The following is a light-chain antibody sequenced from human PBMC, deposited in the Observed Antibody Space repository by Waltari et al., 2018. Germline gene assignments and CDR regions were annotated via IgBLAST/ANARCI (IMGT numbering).Light chain of an antibody. V-gene: IGKV3-20*01. Sequence: EIVLTQPPGTASLSPGERVTLSCRASQSVGSSSLAWYQQKPGQAPRLVIYRASRRATGIPDMFSGSGSGTDFRLTISRLEPEDFAVYYCQQHGTLPATFGEGTKVELK. J-gene: IGKJ1*01. CDR1: QSVGSSS. CDR2: RAS. CDR3: QQHGTLPAT.